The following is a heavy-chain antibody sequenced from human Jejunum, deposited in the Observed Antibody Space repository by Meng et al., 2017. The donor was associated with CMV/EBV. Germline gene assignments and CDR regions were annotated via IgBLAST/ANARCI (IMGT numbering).Heavy chain of an antibody. J-gene: IGHJ3*01. Sequence: FSGYGMSWVRQAPGKGLEWVSAIRDSGANTYYAGSVTGRFTISRDNSHNTLYLQMHSLRAEDTAVYYCARALGLGAEMPNYDAFDLWGQGTVVTVSS. D-gene: IGHD5-24*01. CDR2: IRDSGANT. CDR1: FSGYG. V-gene: IGHV3-23*01. CDR3: ARALGLGAEMPNYDAFDL.